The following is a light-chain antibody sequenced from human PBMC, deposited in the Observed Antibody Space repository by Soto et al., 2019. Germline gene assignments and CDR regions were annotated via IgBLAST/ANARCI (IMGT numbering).Light chain of an antibody. CDR1: QSVSSNH. CDR3: QQYSSSRT. Sequence: EIVMTQSPATLSVSPGERATLYCRASQSVSSNHLAWYQQKPGQAPRLLIYGGSSRATGIPVRFSGSGSETDFTLTITRLEPEDFAMYYCQQYSSSRTFGQGTKGDIK. CDR2: GGS. V-gene: IGKV3-20*01. J-gene: IGKJ1*01.